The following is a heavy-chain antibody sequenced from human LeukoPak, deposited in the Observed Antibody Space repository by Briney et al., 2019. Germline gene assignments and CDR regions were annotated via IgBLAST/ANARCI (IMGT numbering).Heavy chain of an antibody. J-gene: IGHJ4*02. CDR3: ARWFGESFDY. CDR1: GFTFSSYS. V-gene: IGHV3-48*01. D-gene: IGHD3-10*01. CDR2: ISGSGSTK. Sequence: PGGSLRLSCAASGFTFSSYSTNWVRQAPGKELEWVSYISGSGSTKYYPDSVKGRFTISRDNAKKSLHLQMNSLRAEDTAVYYCARWFGESFDYWGQGTLVTVSS.